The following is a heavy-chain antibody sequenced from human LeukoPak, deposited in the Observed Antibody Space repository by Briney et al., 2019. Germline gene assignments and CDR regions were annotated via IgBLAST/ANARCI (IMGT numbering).Heavy chain of an antibody. CDR3: ARGMVRGESTKSMDV. CDR1: GNSISSFF. Sequence: SETLSLTCTVSGNSISSFFWSWIRQPPGKGLEWSGSMHYSGDSKYNPSLRSRVSLSIDTSKQQFSLRLSSVTAADTAVYYCARGMVRGESTKSMDVWGQGTTVTVSS. CDR2: MHYSGDS. J-gene: IGHJ6*02. V-gene: IGHV4-59*01. D-gene: IGHD3-10*01.